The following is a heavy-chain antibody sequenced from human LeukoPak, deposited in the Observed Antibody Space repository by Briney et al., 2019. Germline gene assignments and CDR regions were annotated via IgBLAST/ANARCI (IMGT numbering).Heavy chain of an antibody. V-gene: IGHV3-30*02. CDR1: GFTFSNCG. J-gene: IGHJ3*02. CDR2: IWYGGSNK. CDR3: AKDEGRGSGSYYCAFDI. Sequence: PGGSLRLSCAVSGFTFSNCGMHWVRQAPGKGLEWVAVIWYGGSNKYYADSVKGRFSISRDNSKNTLYLQMNSLRAEDTAVYYCAKDEGRGSGSYYCAFDIWGQGTMVTVSS. D-gene: IGHD1-26*01.